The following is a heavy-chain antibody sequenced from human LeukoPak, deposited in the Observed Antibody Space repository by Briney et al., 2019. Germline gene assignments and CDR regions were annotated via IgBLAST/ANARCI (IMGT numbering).Heavy chain of an antibody. Sequence: SETLSLTCTVSGGSISSGDYYWSWIRQPPGKGLEWIGYIYYSGTTYYNPSLKSRITLSVDTSKNQFSLKLSSVTAADTAVYYCARGPAWGWFDPWGQGTLVTVSS. CDR1: GGSISSGDYY. CDR3: ARGPAWGWFDP. CDR2: IYYSGTT. J-gene: IGHJ5*02. V-gene: IGHV4-30-4*01. D-gene: IGHD7-27*01.